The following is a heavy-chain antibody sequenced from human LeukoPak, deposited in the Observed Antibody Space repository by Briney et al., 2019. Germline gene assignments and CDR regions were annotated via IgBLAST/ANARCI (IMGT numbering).Heavy chain of an antibody. CDR3: ARVDYKSATNWFDP. Sequence: WASVKVSCKASGGTFSSYAISWVRQAPGQGLEWMGGIIPIFGTANYAQKFQGRVTITTDESTSTAYMELSSLRSEDTAVYYCARVDYKSATNWFDPWGQGTLVTVSS. CDR2: IIPIFGTA. CDR1: GGTFSSYA. D-gene: IGHD4-11*01. J-gene: IGHJ5*02. V-gene: IGHV1-69*05.